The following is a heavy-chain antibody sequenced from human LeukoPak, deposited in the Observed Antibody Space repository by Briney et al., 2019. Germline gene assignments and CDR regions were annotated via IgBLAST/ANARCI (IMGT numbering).Heavy chain of an antibody. CDR2: IYYSGST. CDR1: GGSISSSSYY. J-gene: IGHJ5*02. D-gene: IGHD6-25*01. Sequence: SETLSLTCTVSGGSISSSSYYWGWIRQPPGKGLEWIGSIYYSGSTYYNPSLKSRVTISVDTSKNQFSLKLSSVTAADTAVYYCARDRSYSSAVVFDPWGQGTLVTVSS. V-gene: IGHV4-39*07. CDR3: ARDRSYSSAVVFDP.